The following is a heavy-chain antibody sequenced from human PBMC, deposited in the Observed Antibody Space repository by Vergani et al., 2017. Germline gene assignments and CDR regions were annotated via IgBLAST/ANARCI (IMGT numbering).Heavy chain of an antibody. CDR2: INHSGST. D-gene: IGHD3-10*01. Sequence: QVQLQQWGAGLLKPSETLSLTCAVYGGSFSGYNWSWICQPPGKGLEWIGEINHSGSTNYNPSLKSRVTISVDTSKNQFSLKLSSVTAADTAVYYCARDHYGSGRNDAFDSWGQGTMVTVSS. J-gene: IGHJ3*02. CDR3: ARDHYGSGRNDAFDS. CDR1: GGSFSGYN. V-gene: IGHV4-34*01.